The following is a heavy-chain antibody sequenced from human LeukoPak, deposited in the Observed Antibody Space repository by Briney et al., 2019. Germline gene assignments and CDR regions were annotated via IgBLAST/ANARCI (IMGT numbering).Heavy chain of an antibody. D-gene: IGHD3-10*01. J-gene: IGHJ4*02. Sequence: GGPLRLSGATSTFTFSSYTMNWLRQAPGKGLEWVSSISPSGNSKYHADSVKGRFTISRDNAENSLYMQMNSLRAEDTGVYYCVRDFLGESGAGGYWGQGTLVTVSS. V-gene: IGHV3-21*01. CDR3: VRDFLGESGAGGY. CDR2: ISPSGNSK. CDR1: TFTFSSYT.